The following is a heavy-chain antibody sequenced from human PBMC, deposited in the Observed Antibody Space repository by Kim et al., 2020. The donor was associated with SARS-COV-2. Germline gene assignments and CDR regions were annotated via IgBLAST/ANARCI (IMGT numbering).Heavy chain of an antibody. J-gene: IGHJ3*02. D-gene: IGHD1-26*01. CDR3: ARRVVGAANDAFDI. Sequence: PSPKSRVTISVDTSKNQFSLKLSSVTAADTAVYYCARRVVGAANDAFDIWGQGTMVTVSS. V-gene: IGHV4-59*08.